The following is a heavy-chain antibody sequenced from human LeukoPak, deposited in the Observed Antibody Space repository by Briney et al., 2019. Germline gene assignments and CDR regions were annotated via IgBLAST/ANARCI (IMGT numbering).Heavy chain of an antibody. Sequence: GGSLRLSCAASGFTLSDYYMSWIRQAPGKGPEWVSFISSSGSAIWYADSVKGRFTIFRDNAKNSLFLHMDSLRAEDTAVYYCARDVPYSNVAVRYYNRFDPWGQGTLVTVSS. V-gene: IGHV3-11*04. CDR1: GFTLSDYY. J-gene: IGHJ5*02. CDR2: ISSSGSAI. D-gene: IGHD1-26*01. CDR3: ARDVPYSNVAVRYYNRFDP.